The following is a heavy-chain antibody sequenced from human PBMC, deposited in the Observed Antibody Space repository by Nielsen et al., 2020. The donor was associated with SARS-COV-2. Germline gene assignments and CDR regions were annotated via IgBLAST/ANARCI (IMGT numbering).Heavy chain of an antibody. Sequence: ASVKVSCKASGYTFTSYGISWVRQAPGQGLEWMGWISAYNGNTNYAQKLRGRVTMTTDTSTSTAYMELRSLRSDDTAVYYCARVLVRGVKEKLGDYWGQGTLVTVSS. CDR3: ARVLVRGVKEKLGDY. V-gene: IGHV1-18*01. J-gene: IGHJ4*02. CDR2: ISAYNGNT. CDR1: GYTFTSYG. D-gene: IGHD3-10*01.